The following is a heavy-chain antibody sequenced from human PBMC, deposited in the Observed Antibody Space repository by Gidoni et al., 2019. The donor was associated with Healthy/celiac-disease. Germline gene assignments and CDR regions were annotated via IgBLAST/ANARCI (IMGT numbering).Heavy chain of an antibody. CDR1: GGSFSGYY. D-gene: IGHD5-18*01. Sequence: QVQLQQWGAGLLKPSETLSLTCAVYGGSFSGYYWSWIRQPPGKGLEWIGEINHSGSTNYNPSLKSRVTISVDTSKNQFSLKLSSVTAADTAVYYCARAGRGYSYGYVRNWFDPWGQGTLVTVSS. CDR3: ARAGRGYSYGYVRNWFDP. J-gene: IGHJ5*02. CDR2: INHSGST. V-gene: IGHV4-34*01.